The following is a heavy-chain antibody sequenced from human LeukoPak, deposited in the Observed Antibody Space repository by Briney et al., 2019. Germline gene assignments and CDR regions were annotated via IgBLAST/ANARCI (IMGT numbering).Heavy chain of an antibody. V-gene: IGHV3-21*01. J-gene: IGHJ4*02. CDR1: GFTFSSYS. Sequence: GGSLRLSCAASGFTFSSYSMNWVRQAPGKGLEWVSSISSSSSYIYYADSVKGRFTISRDNAKNSLYLQMNSLRAEDTAVYYCAKGILGYSGYDFTALDYWGQGTLVTVSS. CDR2: ISSSSSYI. CDR3: AKGILGYSGYDFTALDY. D-gene: IGHD5-12*01.